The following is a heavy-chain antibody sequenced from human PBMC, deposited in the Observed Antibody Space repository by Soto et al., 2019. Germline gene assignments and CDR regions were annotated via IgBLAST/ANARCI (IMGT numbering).Heavy chain of an antibody. CDR1: GFACSNAW. CDR3: TTDSYNTMIEVRFDY. Sequence: GGSLRLSCTGSGFACSNAWINWVRQATGKGLEWVGRIKSKALGETTDFAAPVRGSFAITRDDSRNMAYMQMHSLNTEDTAVYYCTTDSYNTMIEVRFDYWGHGTLVTVSS. CDR2: IKSKALGETT. D-gene: IGHD3-22*01. J-gene: IGHJ4*01. V-gene: IGHV3-15*07.